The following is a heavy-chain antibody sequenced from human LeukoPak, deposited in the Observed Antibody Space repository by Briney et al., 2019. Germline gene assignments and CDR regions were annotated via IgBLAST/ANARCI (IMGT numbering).Heavy chain of an antibody. CDR1: GYTFTSYG. J-gene: IGHJ4*02. D-gene: IGHD4-17*01. CDR2: ISAYNGNA. Sequence: ASVKVSCKASGYTFTSYGISWVRQAPGQGLEWMGWISAYNGNAKYAQKLQGRVTMTTDTSTSTAYMEVRSLRFDDTAVYYCARETTVTYDYWGQGTLVTVSS. V-gene: IGHV1-18*01. CDR3: ARETTVTYDY.